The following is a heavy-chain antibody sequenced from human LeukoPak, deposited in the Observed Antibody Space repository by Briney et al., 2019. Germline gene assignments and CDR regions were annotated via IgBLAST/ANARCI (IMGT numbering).Heavy chain of an antibody. CDR1: GFTFGAYY. D-gene: IGHD6-19*01. CDR3: ARMSGIAVAAIWISYFDY. J-gene: IGHJ4*02. Sequence: GGSLRLSCAASGFTFGAYYMTWVRQAPGKGLEWVVNIKQDGSEKYYVDSVKGRFTISRDNANNSLYLQMNSLRAEDTAVYYCARMSGIAVAAIWISYFDYWGQGTLVTVSS. V-gene: IGHV3-7*03. CDR2: IKQDGSEK.